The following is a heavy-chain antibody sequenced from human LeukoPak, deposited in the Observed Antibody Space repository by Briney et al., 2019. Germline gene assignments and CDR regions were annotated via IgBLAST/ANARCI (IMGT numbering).Heavy chain of an antibody. J-gene: IGHJ2*01. V-gene: IGHV3-64D*06. Sequence: PGGSLRLSCSASGFTFSSYAMHWVRQAPGKGLEYVPAISSNGGSTYYADSVKGRFTISRDNSKNTLYLQMSSLRAEDTAVYYCVARLYFDLWGRGTLVTVSS. CDR3: VARLYFDL. CDR1: GFTFSSYA. CDR2: ISSNGGST.